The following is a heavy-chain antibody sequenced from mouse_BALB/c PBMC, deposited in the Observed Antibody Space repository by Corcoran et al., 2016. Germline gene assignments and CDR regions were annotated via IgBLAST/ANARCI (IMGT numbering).Heavy chain of an antibody. CDR2: INTYTGEP. CDR1: GYTFTNYG. CDR3: ARHGNSPYAIDY. V-gene: IGHV9-3-1*01. J-gene: IGHJ4*01. D-gene: IGHD2-1*01. Sequence: QIQLVQSGPELKKPGETVKISCKASGYTFTNYGMNWVKQAPGKGLKWMGWINTYTGEPTYADDFKGRFAFSLETSASTAYLQINNLKNEDTATYFCARHGNSPYAIDYWGQGTSVTVSS.